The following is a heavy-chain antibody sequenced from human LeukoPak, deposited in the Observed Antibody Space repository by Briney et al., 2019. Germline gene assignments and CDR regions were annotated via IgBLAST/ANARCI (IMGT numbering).Heavy chain of an antibody. D-gene: IGHD6-13*01. V-gene: IGHV1-69*04. CDR2: IIPMFDIT. CDR1: GGTFSSYG. J-gene: IGHJ5*02. Sequence: ASVKVSCKASGGTFSSYGVSWVRQGPGQRLEWLGRIIPMFDITNYAQKFQGRVTVTADKATNTAYMELSSLISEDTAVYYCARDSSAAGSGGLFDPWGQGTQVTVSS. CDR3: ARDSSAAGSGGLFDP.